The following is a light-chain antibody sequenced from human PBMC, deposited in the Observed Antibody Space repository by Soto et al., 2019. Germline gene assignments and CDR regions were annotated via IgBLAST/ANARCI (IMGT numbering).Light chain of an antibody. CDR3: QLYGTSPKP. J-gene: IGKJ1*01. CDR2: AAS. V-gene: IGKV3-20*01. CDR1: QSVDSNY. Sequence: EIVLTPSPGTLSLSPGDEATLSCRASQSVDSNYLAWYQQKPGQTPRLLIYAASTRATGIPDRFSGSGSGTDFTLSISRLEPEDFAVYYCQLYGTSPKPFGQGTK.